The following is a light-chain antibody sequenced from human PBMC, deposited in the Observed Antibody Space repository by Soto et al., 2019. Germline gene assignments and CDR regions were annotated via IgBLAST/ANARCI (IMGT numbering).Light chain of an antibody. CDR1: SSDVGGYNS. CDR3: QVWDTTNPVI. Sequence: QSVLTQPASVSGSPGQSITISCTGSSSDVGGYNSVSWYLQHPGKAPKLMIYEVTNRPSGVSNRFSGSKSGNTATLTTSRGEAGDEADYYCQVWDTTNPVILGGGTKLTVI. CDR2: EVT. V-gene: IGLV2-14*01. J-gene: IGLJ2*01.